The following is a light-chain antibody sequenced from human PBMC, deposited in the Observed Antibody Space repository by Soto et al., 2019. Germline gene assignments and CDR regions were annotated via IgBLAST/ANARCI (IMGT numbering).Light chain of an antibody. CDR1: SSDVGAYNY. J-gene: IGLJ1*01. CDR3: SSYASSSTYV. Sequence: QSALTQPASVSGSPGQSITISCTGTSSDVGAYNYVSWYQQHPVKAPKLMIYDVSNRPSGVSNRFSGSKSGNSASLTISGLQAEDEADYYCSSYASSSTYVFGTGTKVTVL. V-gene: IGLV2-14*01. CDR2: DVS.